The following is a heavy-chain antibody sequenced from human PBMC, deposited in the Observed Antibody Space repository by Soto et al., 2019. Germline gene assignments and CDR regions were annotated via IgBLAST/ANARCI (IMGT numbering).Heavy chain of an antibody. CDR2: IYYSGST. J-gene: IGHJ5*02. V-gene: IGHV4-39*01. D-gene: IGHD3-22*01. CDR1: GGSISSSSYY. CDR3: ARSLPPRYYYDSSGYYYGWFDP. Sequence: SETLSLTCTVSGGSISSSSYYWGWIRQPPGKGLEWIGSIYYSGSTYYNPSLKSRVTISVDTSKNQFSLKLSSVAAADTAVYYCARSLPPRYYYDSSGYYYGWFDPWGQGTLVTVS.